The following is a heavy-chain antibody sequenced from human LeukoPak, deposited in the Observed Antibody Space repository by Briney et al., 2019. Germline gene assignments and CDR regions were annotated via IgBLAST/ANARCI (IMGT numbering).Heavy chain of an antibody. V-gene: IGHV4-39*07. CDR3: ARGGTTVVRRFDY. CDR2: IYYSGST. Sequence: PSETLSLTCTVSGGSISSSSYYWGWIRQPPGKGLEWIGSIYYSGSTYYNPSLKSRVTISVDTSKNQFSLKLSSVTAADTAVYYCARGGTTVVRRFDYWGQGTLVTVSS. CDR1: GGSISSSSYY. D-gene: IGHD4-23*01. J-gene: IGHJ4*02.